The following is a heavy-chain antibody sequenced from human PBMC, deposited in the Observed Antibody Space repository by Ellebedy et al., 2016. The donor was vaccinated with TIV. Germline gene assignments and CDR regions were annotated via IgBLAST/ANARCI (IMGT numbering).Heavy chain of an antibody. J-gene: IGHJ4*02. Sequence: MPSETLSLTCTVSGAPITRYYWSWVRQPAGKRLEFIGRFYIGGTTSYNPSLKSRVTMSEDRSRNHFSLKLISVTDADTAVYYCAGDSGWSSRAKGYEFWGQGIPVTVSS. CDR1: GAPITRYY. V-gene: IGHV4-4*07. CDR2: FYIGGTT. D-gene: IGHD3/OR15-3a*01. CDR3: AGDSGWSSRAKGYEF.